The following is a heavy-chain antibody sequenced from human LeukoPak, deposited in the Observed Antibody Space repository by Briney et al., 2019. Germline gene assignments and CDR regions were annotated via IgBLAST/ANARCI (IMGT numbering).Heavy chain of an antibody. CDR2: IYYSGGT. V-gene: IGHV4-59*01. Sequence: KPSETLSLTCSVSGGSISSYHWSWIRQPPGKGLEWIGYIYYSGGTNYNPSLKSRVTISVDTSKNQFSLKLNSMTAADTAVYYCARGTNYMGRVFDYWGHGTLVTVSS. CDR1: GGSISSYH. J-gene: IGHJ4*01. CDR3: ARGTNYMGRVFDY. D-gene: IGHD4/OR15-4a*01.